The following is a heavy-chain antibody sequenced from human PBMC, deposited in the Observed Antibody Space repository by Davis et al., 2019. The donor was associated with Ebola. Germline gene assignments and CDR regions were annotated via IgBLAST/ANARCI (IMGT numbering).Heavy chain of an antibody. Sequence: PGRSLRLSCAASGFSFSNYGMSWVRQAPGKGLEWISSISTSSSTMYYADFVKGRFTISRDNAKNSLDLQMNSLRDEDTAVYYCARGQDRDYWGQGTLVTVSS. CDR1: GFSFSNYG. J-gene: IGHJ4*02. V-gene: IGHV3-48*02. CDR2: ISTSSSTM. D-gene: IGHD2-15*01. CDR3: ARGQDRDY.